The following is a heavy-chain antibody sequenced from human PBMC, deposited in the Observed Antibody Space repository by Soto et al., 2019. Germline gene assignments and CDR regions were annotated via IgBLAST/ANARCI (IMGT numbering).Heavy chain of an antibody. Sequence: VGSLRLSCATSGFTFSDYYMSWIRQAPGKGLEWVSYIGTRGNTKYYADSVRGRFTISRDNAKNSLYLQMNSLRADDTAVYYCARDGTEYYGEYYDYWGQGIPVTVSS. CDR3: ARDGTEYYGEYYDY. CDR1: GFTFSDYY. V-gene: IGHV3-11*01. D-gene: IGHD4-17*01. J-gene: IGHJ4*02. CDR2: IGTRGNTK.